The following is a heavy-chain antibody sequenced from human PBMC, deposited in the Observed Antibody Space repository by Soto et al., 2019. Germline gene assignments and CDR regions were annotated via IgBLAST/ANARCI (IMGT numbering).Heavy chain of an antibody. V-gene: IGHV4-34*01. D-gene: IGHD6-13*01. CDR1: GGSFSGYY. J-gene: IGHJ6*02. Sequence: PSETLSLTCAVYGGSFSGYYWSWIRQPPGKGLEWIGEINHSGSTNYNPSLKSRVTISVDTSKNQFSLKLSSVTAADTAVYYCARALPIAAAGWSGMDVWGQGTTVTVSS. CDR2: INHSGST. CDR3: ARALPIAAAGWSGMDV.